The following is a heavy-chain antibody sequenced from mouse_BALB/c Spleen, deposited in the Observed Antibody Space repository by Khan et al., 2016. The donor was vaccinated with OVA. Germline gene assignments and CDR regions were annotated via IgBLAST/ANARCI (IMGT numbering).Heavy chain of an antibody. CDR3: ARGNYYGYAMDY. J-gene: IGHJ4*01. D-gene: IGHD1-1*01. CDR1: GYSITSNYA. CDR2: ISYSGST. Sequence: EVQLQESGPGLVKPSQSLSLTCTVTGYSITSNYAWNWIRQFPGNKLEWMGYISYSGSTSYNPSLKRRISITRDTSKNQFFLQLNSVTTDDTATYYCARGNYYGYAMDYWGQGTSVTVST. V-gene: IGHV3-2*02.